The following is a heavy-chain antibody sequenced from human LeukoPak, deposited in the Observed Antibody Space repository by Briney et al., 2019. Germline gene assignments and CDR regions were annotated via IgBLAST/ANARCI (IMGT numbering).Heavy chain of an antibody. D-gene: IGHD6-19*01. CDR2: IGTAGDT. CDR3: ARAPSGWSDYWYFDL. Sequence: GGSLRLSCAASGFTFSSYDMHWVRQATGKGLEWVSAIGTAGDTYYPGSVKGRFTISRENAKNSLYLQMNSLRAEDTAVYYCARAPSGWSDYWYFDLWGRGTLVTVSS. CDR1: GFTFSSYD. V-gene: IGHV3-13*04. J-gene: IGHJ2*01.